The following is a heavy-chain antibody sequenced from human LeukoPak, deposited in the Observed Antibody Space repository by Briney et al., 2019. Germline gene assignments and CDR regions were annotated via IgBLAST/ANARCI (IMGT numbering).Heavy chain of an antibody. J-gene: IGHJ4*02. D-gene: IGHD2-15*01. CDR1: GFTFSSYA. CDR2: ISGSGGGT. CDR3: AKGASRYCSGGSCYSLF. Sequence: GGSLRLSCAASGFTFSSYAMSWVRQAPGKGLEWVSAISGSGGGTYYADSVKGGFTISRDNSKNTLYLQMNSLRAEDTAVYYCAKGASRYCSGGSCYSLFWGQGTLVTVSS. V-gene: IGHV3-23*01.